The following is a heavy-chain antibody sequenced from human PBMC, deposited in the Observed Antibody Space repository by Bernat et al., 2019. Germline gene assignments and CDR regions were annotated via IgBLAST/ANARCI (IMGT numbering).Heavy chain of an antibody. Sequence: QVQLVQSGAEVKKPGASVKVSCKASGYTFTSYGISWVRQAPGQGLEWMGWISAYNGNTNYAQKLQGRVTMTTDTSTSTAYMELRSLRSDDTAVYYCARDAVGGYYDSSGYYYESLPNWFDPWGQGTLVTVSS. CDR2: ISAYNGNT. J-gene: IGHJ5*02. CDR1: GYTFTSYG. D-gene: IGHD3-22*01. V-gene: IGHV1-18*04. CDR3: ARDAVGGYYDSSGYYYESLPNWFDP.